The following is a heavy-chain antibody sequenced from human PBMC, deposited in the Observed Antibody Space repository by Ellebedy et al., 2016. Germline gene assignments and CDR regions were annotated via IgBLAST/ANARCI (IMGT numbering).Heavy chain of an antibody. J-gene: IGHJ6*02. CDR3: AKRPIVVVPAAKAGRGMDV. V-gene: IGHV3-23*01. CDR2: ISGSGGST. Sequence: GGSLRLXCAASGFTFSSYAMSWVRQAPGKGLEWVSAISGSGGSTYYADSVKGRFTISRDNSKNTLYLQMNSLRAEDTAVYYCAKRPIVVVPAAKAGRGMDVWGQGTTVTVSS. CDR1: GFTFSSYA. D-gene: IGHD2-2*01.